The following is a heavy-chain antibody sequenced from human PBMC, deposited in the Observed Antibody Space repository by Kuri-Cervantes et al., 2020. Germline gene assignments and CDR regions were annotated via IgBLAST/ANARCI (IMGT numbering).Heavy chain of an antibody. Sequence: GGSLRLSCAASGFSFSDFGMHWVRQAPGKGLEWVAVVWYDGSNKYYADFVKGRFTISRDNSKNTLYLQMNSLRVEDTAVYYCARDREYYYYGMDVWGQGTPVTVSS. V-gene: IGHV3-33*08. CDR2: VWYDGSNK. J-gene: IGHJ6*02. CDR1: GFSFSDFG. D-gene: IGHD2/OR15-2a*01. CDR3: ARDREYYYYGMDV.